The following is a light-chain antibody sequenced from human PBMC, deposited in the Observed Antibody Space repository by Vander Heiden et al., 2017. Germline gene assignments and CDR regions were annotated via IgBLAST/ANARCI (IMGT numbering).Light chain of an antibody. J-gene: IGLJ2*01. CDR3: NSRDSSGDHV. CDR2: GKS. Sequence: SFYLAPPPSPSLALGQTVRITCRGDSLRNYYPSWYQQKPGQAPLLVFYGKSTRPSGIPGRFSGSSSGDTASLIIHGSQAEDEADYYCNSRDSSGDHVFGGGTKLTVL. CDR1: SLRNYY. V-gene: IGLV3-19*01.